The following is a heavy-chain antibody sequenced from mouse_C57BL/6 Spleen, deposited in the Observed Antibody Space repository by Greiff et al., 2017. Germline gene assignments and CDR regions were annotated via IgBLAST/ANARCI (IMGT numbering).Heavy chain of an antibody. J-gene: IGHJ2*01. CDR3: AITTVVATPYYFDY. V-gene: IGHV1-82*01. CDR2: IYPGDGDT. CDR1: GYAFSSSW. Sequence: QVQLQQSGPELVKPGASVKISCKASGYAFSSSWMNWVKQRPGTGLEWIGRIYPGDGDTNYNGKFKGKATLTADKSSSTAYMQLSSLTSEDSAVYFCAITTVVATPYYFDYWGQGTTLTVSS. D-gene: IGHD1-1*01.